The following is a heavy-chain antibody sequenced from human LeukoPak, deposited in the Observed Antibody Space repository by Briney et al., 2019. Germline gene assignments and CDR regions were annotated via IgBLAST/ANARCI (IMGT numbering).Heavy chain of an antibody. D-gene: IGHD1-14*01. CDR3: ARVRGPTVYTYYLDV. J-gene: IGHJ6*03. CDR2: ISPDSATI. CDR1: GFTFYSHG. V-gene: IGHV3-48*04. Sequence: GGSLRLSCAASGFTFYSHGMIWVRQAPGKGLEWVSYISPDSATIYYADSVKRRFTISRDHAKNSLYLQMISLRAEDTALYSCARVRGPTVYTYYLDVWGKGTTVTVSS.